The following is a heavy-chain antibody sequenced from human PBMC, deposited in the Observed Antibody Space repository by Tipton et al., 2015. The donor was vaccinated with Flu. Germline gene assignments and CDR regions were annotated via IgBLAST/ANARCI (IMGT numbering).Heavy chain of an antibody. CDR3: AGDQGPLRYFDWPMGSMDV. Sequence: QVQLVQSGAEVKKPGASVKVSCKASGYTFTSYGISWVRQAPGQGLEWMGWISAYNGNTNHAQKLQGRVTMTTDTSTITAYMELRSLRSDDTAVYYCAGDQGPLRYFDWPMGSMDVWGQGTTVTVSS. J-gene: IGHJ6*02. CDR2: ISAYNGNT. CDR1: GYTFTSYG. V-gene: IGHV1-18*01. D-gene: IGHD3-9*01.